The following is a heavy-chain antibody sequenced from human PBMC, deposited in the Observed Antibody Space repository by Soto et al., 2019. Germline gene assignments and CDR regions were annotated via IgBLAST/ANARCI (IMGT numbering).Heavy chain of an antibody. CDR3: ARGEWELLPIPQAFDY. CDR2: INAGNGNT. Sequence: ALGQVSPRTYGYTCTSYSTNWERQAPKQRLEWMGLINAGNGNTKYSQKFQGRVTITRDTSASTAYMELSSLRSEDTAVYYCARGEWELLPIPQAFDYRGQGTLVTVSS. J-gene: IGHJ4*02. V-gene: IGHV1-3*01. D-gene: IGHD1-26*01. CDR1: GYTCTSYS.